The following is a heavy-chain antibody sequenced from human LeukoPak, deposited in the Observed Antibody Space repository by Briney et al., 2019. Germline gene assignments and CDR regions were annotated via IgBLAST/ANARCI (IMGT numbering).Heavy chain of an antibody. V-gene: IGHV1-2*02. Sequence: ASVKVSCKASGYTFTSYDINWVRQATGQGLEWMGWVNPNSGGTNYAQKFQGRVTMTRDTSISTAYMELSRLRSDDTAVYYCARDLRQWLSYGMDVWGQGTTVTVSS. CDR2: VNPNSGGT. CDR3: ARDLRQWLSYGMDV. D-gene: IGHD6-19*01. J-gene: IGHJ6*02. CDR1: GYTFTSYD.